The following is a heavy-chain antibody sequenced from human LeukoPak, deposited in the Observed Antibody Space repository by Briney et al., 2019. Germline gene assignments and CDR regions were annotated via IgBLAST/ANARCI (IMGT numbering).Heavy chain of an antibody. CDR3: ARDPAPLLLWFGPVDV. Sequence: GGSLRLSCAASGFTFSSYAMHWVRQAPGKGLEWVAVISYDGSNKYYADSVKGRFTISRDNSKNTLYLQMNSLRAEDTAVYYCARDPAPLLLWFGPVDVWGRGTTVTVSS. CDR1: GFTFSSYA. D-gene: IGHD3-10*01. J-gene: IGHJ6*02. CDR2: ISYDGSNK. V-gene: IGHV3-30*04.